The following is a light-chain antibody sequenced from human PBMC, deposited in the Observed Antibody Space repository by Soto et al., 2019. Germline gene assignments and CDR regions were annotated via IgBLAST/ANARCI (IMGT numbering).Light chain of an antibody. V-gene: IGKV3-11*01. Sequence: EIVMTQSPATLSVSPGERATLSCRAGQPLNNNVAWYQHKPGQAPRLLIYDASNRATGIPARFSGSGSGTDFTLTISSLEPEDFAVYYCQQRSNWPPKITFGQGTRLENK. CDR1: QPLNNN. J-gene: IGKJ5*01. CDR3: QQRSNWPPKIT. CDR2: DAS.